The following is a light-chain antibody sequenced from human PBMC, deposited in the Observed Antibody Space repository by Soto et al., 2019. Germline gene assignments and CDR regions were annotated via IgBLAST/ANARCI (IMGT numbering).Light chain of an antibody. CDR3: NSYVGSNNYV. J-gene: IGLJ1*01. CDR2: EVT. CDR1: ASDIGRYNY. Sequence: QSVLTQPPSASGSPGQSVTISCIGTASDIGRYNYVSWYQHHPGKAPKLIIYEVTKRPSGVPDRLSGSKSGNTASLTVSGLQADDEPDYYCNSYVGSNNYVFGTGTKVTVL. V-gene: IGLV2-8*01.